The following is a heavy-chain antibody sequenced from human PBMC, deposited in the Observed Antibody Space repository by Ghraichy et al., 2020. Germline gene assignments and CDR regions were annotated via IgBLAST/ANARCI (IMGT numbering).Heavy chain of an antibody. J-gene: IGHJ4*02. D-gene: IGHD6-19*01. CDR3: MALGWGMAVDEVDY. Sequence: GGSLRLSCAASGFIFRDYTMEWVRQAPGKGLEWVSSIGSDISTLYYADSVKGRFTISRDNAKNFLYLQMNSLRDEDTAVYYCMALGWGMAVDEVDYWGQGTLLTVSS. CDR2: IGSDISTL. CDR1: GFIFRDYT. V-gene: IGHV3-48*02.